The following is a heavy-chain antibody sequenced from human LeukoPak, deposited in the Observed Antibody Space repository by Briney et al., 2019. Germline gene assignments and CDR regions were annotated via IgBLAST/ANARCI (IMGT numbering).Heavy chain of an antibody. CDR3: ARHSFYDFWTTVRAFDI. Sequence: SSETLSLTCAVYGGSFCGYYWSWIRQPPGKGLEWIGEINHSGSTNYNPSLKSRVTISVDTSKNQFSLKLSSVTAADTAVYYCARHSFYDFWTTVRAFDIWGQGTMVTVSS. J-gene: IGHJ3*02. V-gene: IGHV4-34*01. D-gene: IGHD3-3*01. CDR1: GGSFCGYY. CDR2: INHSGST.